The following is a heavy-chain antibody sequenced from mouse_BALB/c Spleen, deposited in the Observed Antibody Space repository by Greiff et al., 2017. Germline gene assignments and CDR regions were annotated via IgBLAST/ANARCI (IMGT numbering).Heavy chain of an antibody. J-gene: IGHJ2*01. CDR3: ARITTVGAGDY. D-gene: IGHD1-1*01. CDR1: GFAFSSYD. CDR2: ISSGGGST. Sequence: EVKLMESGGGLVKPGGSLKLSCAASGFAFSSYDMSWVRQTPEKRLEWVAYISSGGGSTYYPDTVKGRFTISRDNAKNTLYLQMSSLKSEDTAMYYCARITTVGAGDYWGQGTTLTVSS. V-gene: IGHV5-12-1*01.